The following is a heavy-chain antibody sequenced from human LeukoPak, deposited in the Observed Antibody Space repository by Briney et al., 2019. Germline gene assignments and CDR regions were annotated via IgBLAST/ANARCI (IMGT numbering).Heavy chain of an antibody. CDR3: AKGHYGNTPQ. CDR2: IHSSGST. V-gene: IGHV4-39*01. Sequence: SETLSLTCTVSGSSISSSGFYWGWIRQPPGKGLEWIGSIHSSGSTYCNPSLKSRVTISVDTSKSKFSLKLSSVTAADTAVYYCAKGHYGNTPQWGQGSLVTVSS. D-gene: IGHD1/OR15-1a*01. CDR1: GSSISSSGFY. J-gene: IGHJ4*02.